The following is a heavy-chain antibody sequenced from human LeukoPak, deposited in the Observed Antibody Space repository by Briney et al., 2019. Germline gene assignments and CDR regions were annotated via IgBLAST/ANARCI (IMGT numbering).Heavy chain of an antibody. CDR2: ISYDGSNK. CDR1: GFTFSSYG. CDR3: ARDSIAVAGAIDY. D-gene: IGHD6-19*01. J-gene: IGHJ4*02. V-gene: IGHV3-30*19. Sequence: PGGSLRLSCAASGFTFSSYGMHWVRQAPGKGLEWVAVISYDGSNKYYADSVKGRFTISRDNSKNTLYLQMNSLRAEDTAVYYCARDSIAVAGAIDYWGQGTLVTVSS.